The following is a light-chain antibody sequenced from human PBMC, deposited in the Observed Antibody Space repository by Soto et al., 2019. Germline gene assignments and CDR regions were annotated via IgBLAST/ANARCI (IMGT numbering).Light chain of an antibody. Sequence: QSVLTQPASVSGSPGQSITISCTGTSSDVGAYKYVSWYQQHAGKAPKLIIFEVNNRPSGVSDRFSGSKSGNTASLTISGLQAEDEADYWCSSYTTSSTLIFGGGTKVTVL. J-gene: IGLJ2*01. CDR3: SSYTTSSTLI. V-gene: IGLV2-14*01. CDR2: EVN. CDR1: SSDVGAYKY.